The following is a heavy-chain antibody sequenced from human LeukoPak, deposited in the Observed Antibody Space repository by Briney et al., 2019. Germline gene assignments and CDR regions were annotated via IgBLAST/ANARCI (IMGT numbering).Heavy chain of an antibody. CDR1: GFTFSSYG. Sequence: GGSLRLSCAVSGFTFSSYGMHWVRQAPGKGLEWVAFIRYDGSNKYYADSVKGRFTISRDNSKNTLYLQMNSLRAEDTAVYYCAKDQGYSAYDFYFWGQGTLVTVSS. CDR3: AKDQGYSAYDFYF. CDR2: IRYDGSNK. D-gene: IGHD5-12*01. V-gene: IGHV3-30*02. J-gene: IGHJ4*02.